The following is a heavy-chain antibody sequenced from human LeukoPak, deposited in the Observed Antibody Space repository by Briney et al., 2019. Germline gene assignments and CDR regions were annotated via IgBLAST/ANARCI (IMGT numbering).Heavy chain of an antibody. CDR3: AKDHCSGGSCYTPHYYYYYYMDV. D-gene: IGHD2-15*01. CDR2: INSDGSST. V-gene: IGHV3-74*01. CDR1: GFTFSSYW. Sequence: GGSLRLSCAASGFTFSSYWMHWVRQAPGKGLVWVSRINSDGSSTSYADSVKGRFTISRDNAKNTLYLQMNSLRAEDTAVYYCAKDHCSGGSCYTPHYYYYYYMDVWGKGTTVTISS. J-gene: IGHJ6*03.